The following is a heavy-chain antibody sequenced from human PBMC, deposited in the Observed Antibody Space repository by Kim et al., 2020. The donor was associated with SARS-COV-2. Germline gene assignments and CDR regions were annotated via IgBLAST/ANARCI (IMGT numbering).Heavy chain of an antibody. D-gene: IGHD3-22*01. CDR2: IYYSGST. Sequence: SETLSLTCTVSGGSISSSSYYWGWIRQPPGKGLEWIGSIYYSGSTYYNPSLKSRVTISVDTSKNQFSLKLSSVTAADTAVYYCARGHYDSSGYYYLMGPPKEGGAYYFDYWGQGTLVTVSS. CDR1: GGSISSSSYY. V-gene: IGHV4-39*01. CDR3: ARGHYDSSGYYYLMGPPKEGGAYYFDY. J-gene: IGHJ4*02.